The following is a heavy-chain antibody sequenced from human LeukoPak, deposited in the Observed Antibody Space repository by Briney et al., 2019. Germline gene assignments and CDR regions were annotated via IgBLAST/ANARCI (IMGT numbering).Heavy chain of an antibody. D-gene: IGHD4-23*01. CDR1: GYTFTSYW. Sequence: GESLKISCQASGYTFTSYWIGWVRQMPGKGLEWMGIIHPGESDTRYSPSFEGQVTISADKSISTAYLQWSSLKASDTAMYYCARHKSTVDKLYYYYYGMDVWGQGTTVTVSS. J-gene: IGHJ6*02. CDR2: IHPGESDT. V-gene: IGHV5-51*01. CDR3: ARHKSTVDKLYYYYYGMDV.